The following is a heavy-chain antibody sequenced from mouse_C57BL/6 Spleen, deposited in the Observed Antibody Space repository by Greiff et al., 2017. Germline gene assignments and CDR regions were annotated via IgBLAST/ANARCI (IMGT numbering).Heavy chain of an antibody. D-gene: IGHD2-4*01. CDR3: ARGKIYYDYGDAMDD. V-gene: IGHV1-52*01. J-gene: IGHJ4*01. CDR1: GYTFPSYW. Sequence: QVQLQQPGAELVRPGSSVKLSCKASGYTFPSYWMHWVKQRPIQGLEWIGNIDPSDSETHYNQKFKDKATLTVDNSSSTAYMQLSSRRSEDSAVYYCARGKIYYDYGDAMDDWGQGTSVTVSS. CDR2: IDPSDSET.